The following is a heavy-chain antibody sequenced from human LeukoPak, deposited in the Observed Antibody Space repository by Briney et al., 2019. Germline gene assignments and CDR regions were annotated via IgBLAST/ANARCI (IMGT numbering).Heavy chain of an antibody. CDR3: AISQKGYFDY. CDR2: INPNSGDT. J-gene: IGHJ4*02. Sequence: ASVKVSCKASGYTFTNYYIHWVRQAPRQGLEWMGRINPNSGDTNYAQKFQGRVTMTRDTSITTAYMELSGLRSDDTAVYYCAISQKGYFDYWGQGTLVTVSS. V-gene: IGHV1-2*06. D-gene: IGHD2/OR15-2a*01. CDR1: GYTFTNYY.